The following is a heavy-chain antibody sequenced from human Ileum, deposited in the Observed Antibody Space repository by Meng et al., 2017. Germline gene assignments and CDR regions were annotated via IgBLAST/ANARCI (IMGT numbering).Heavy chain of an antibody. V-gene: IGHV3-73*02. CDR2: IRSKTNNYAT. D-gene: IGHD1-26*01. CDR1: GFTFSGSA. Sequence: EVQLVGSGEGLVQPGGSLKLSCTASGFTFSGSAMHWVRQASGKGLEWVGRIRSKTNNYATVYAASVKGRFTVSRDDSNNTAYLQMNSLRTEDTAIYYCTRLTEAGRYLDWGQGTLVTVSS. CDR3: TRLTEAGRYLD. J-gene: IGHJ4*02.